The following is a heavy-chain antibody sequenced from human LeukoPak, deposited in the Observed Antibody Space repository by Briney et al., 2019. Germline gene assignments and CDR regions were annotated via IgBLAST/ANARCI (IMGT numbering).Heavy chain of an antibody. CDR3: ARVDSSSWYSPASGQYYYYYYGMDV. J-gene: IGHJ6*02. Sequence: GGSLRLSCAASGFTVSSNYMSWVRQAPGKGLEWVSVIYSGGSTYYADSVKGRFTISRDNSKNTLYLQMNSLRAEDTAVYYCARVDSSSWYSPASGQYYYYYYGMDVWGQGTTVTVSS. V-gene: IGHV3-53*01. CDR1: GFTVSSNY. D-gene: IGHD6-13*01. CDR2: IYSGGST.